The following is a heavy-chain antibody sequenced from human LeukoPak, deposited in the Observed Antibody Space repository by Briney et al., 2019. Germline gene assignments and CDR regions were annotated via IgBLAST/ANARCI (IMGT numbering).Heavy chain of an antibody. CDR1: GFTFSSYA. J-gene: IGHJ6*02. D-gene: IGHD1-26*01. V-gene: IGHV3-74*01. CDR2: INSDGSST. Sequence: GGSLRLSCVASGFTFSSYAMSWVRQAPGKGLEWVSRINSDGSSTSYTDSVKGRFTISRDNAKNTLYLEMNSLRAEDTAVYYCARSSELQRGNYYGMDVWGQGTTVTVSS. CDR3: ARSSELQRGNYYGMDV.